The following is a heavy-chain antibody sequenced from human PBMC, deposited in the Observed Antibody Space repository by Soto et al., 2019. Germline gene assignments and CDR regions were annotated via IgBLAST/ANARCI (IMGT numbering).Heavy chain of an antibody. Sequence: QEQLVQSGAEVREPGASVKVSCKASGYTLTTYDINWVRQATGQGLEWMGWMKPSSGDTGYGQKFQGRVALTRDTSTSTANMELSGLKSEDTAVYYCVALARWGQGTLVTVSS. V-gene: IGHV1-8*01. J-gene: IGHJ4*02. CDR1: GYTLTTYD. CDR2: MKPSSGDT. D-gene: IGHD6-6*01. CDR3: VALAR.